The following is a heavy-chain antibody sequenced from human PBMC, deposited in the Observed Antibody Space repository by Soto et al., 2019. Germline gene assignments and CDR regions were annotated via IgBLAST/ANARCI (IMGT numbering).Heavy chain of an antibody. J-gene: IGHJ4*02. CDR2: ISGSGGST. CDR3: AKYGPYIVVVVAEYYLDY. Sequence: PGGSLRLSCAASGFTFSSYAMSWVRQAPGKGLEWVSAISGSGGSTYYADSVKGRFTISRDNTNNTLYLQMNSLRAEDTAVYYCAKYGPYIVVVVAEYYLDYWGQGTLVTVSS. V-gene: IGHV3-23*01. CDR1: GFTFSSYA. D-gene: IGHD2-15*01.